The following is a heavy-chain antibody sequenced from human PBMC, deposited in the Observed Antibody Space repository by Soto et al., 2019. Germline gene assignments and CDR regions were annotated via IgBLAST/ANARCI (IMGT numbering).Heavy chain of an antibody. D-gene: IGHD3-10*01. CDR1: CASMSEYF. V-gene: IGHV4-59*01. J-gene: IGHJ4*02. CDR3: ARDGYDGSGSPYPAF. CDR2: IYYLGST. Sequence: SETLCLTCPVSCASMSEYFWSCIRHSPGKGLEWIGYIYYLGSTDYNPSLKSRVTISVDTSKRQFSLRLTSVTAADTAVYYCARDGYDGSGSPYPAFWGPGTQVTVSS.